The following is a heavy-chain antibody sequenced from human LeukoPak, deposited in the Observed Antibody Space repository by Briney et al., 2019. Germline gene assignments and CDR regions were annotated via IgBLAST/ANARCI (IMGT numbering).Heavy chain of an antibody. V-gene: IGHV3-30*02. J-gene: IGHJ3*02. CDR3: ASRIAARGTYDILTGPDAFDI. CDR1: GFTFSSHG. D-gene: IGHD3-9*01. CDR2: IRYDGSNK. Sequence: GGSLRLSCAASGFTFSSHGMHWVRQAPGKGLEWVAFIRYDGSNKYYADSVKGRFTISRDNSKNTLYLQMNSLRAEDTAVYYCASRIAARGTYDILTGPDAFDIWGQGTMVTVSS.